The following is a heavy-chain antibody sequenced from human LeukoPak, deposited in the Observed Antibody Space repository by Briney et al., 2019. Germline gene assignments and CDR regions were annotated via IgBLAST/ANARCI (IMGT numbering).Heavy chain of an antibody. V-gene: IGHV4-61*02. CDR3: AGSGSYYFYFDY. CDR2: IYTSGST. CDR1: GGSVSSGTYY. Sequence: SETLSLTCTVSGGSVSSGTYYWTWIRQPAGKGLEWIGRIYTSGSTNFDPSLKSRVSVSLGTSQNQFSLKLSSVTAADTAVYYCAGSGSYYFYFDYWGQGTLVTVSS. D-gene: IGHD1-26*01. J-gene: IGHJ4*02.